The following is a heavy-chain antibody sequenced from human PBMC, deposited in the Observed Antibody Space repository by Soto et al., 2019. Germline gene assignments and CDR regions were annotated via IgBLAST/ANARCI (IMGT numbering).Heavy chain of an antibody. V-gene: IGHV3-21*02. D-gene: IGHD1-26*01. CDR1: FSMYS. Sequence: EVQVVESGGGLVKPGGSLRLSCNFSFSMYSMDWVRQAPGKGLEWVASISSGSDFIKYADSVKGRFTISRDNTKNSVPLQMSSLRVEDTAMYYCTRDQGGSYDSWFDPWGRGTLVTVSS. J-gene: IGHJ5*02. CDR3: TRDQGGSYDSWFDP. CDR2: ISSGSDFI.